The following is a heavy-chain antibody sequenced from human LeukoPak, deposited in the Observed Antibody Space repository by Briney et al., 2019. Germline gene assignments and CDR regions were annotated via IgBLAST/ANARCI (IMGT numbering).Heavy chain of an antibody. CDR1: GFTVSSNY. D-gene: IGHD2-21*01. CDR3: ARDLFH. J-gene: IGHJ4*02. Sequence: GGSLRLSCAASGFTVSSNYMSWVRQPPGKGLEWVSVINSGGSTNYSDSVKGRFTISRDNSKNTLYLQMSSLRAEDTAVYYCARDLFHWGQGTLVTVSS. CDR2: INSGGST. V-gene: IGHV3-53*01.